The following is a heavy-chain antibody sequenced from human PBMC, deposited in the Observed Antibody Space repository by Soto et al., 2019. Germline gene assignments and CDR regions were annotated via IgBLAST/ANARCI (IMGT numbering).Heavy chain of an antibody. J-gene: IGHJ4*02. CDR3: ARVSTVVTHYFDY. CDR2: ISYDGIHQ. Sequence: GGSLRLSCAASGFTFSTYAMHWVRQAPGKGLEWVAVISYDGIHQYYADSVKGRFTISRDNSKNTLFLQMNSLRAEDTSVYYCARVSTVVTHYFDYWGQGTLVTVSS. D-gene: IGHD4-17*01. V-gene: IGHV3-30-3*01. CDR1: GFTFSTYA.